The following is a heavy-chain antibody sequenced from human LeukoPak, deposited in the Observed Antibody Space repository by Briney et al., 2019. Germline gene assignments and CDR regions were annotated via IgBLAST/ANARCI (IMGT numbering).Heavy chain of an antibody. CDR3: ARQSTFYQPLKY. Sequence: TSETLSLTCTVSGGSISSSSYFWGWIRQPPGKGLEWIGSVSYSGSTYYSPSLKSRVTISVDTSKNQCSLKLSSVTAADTAVYYCARQSTFYQPLKYWGQGTLVTVSS. D-gene: IGHD2/OR15-2a*01. CDR1: GGSISSSSYF. J-gene: IGHJ4*02. V-gene: IGHV4-39*01. CDR2: VSYSGST.